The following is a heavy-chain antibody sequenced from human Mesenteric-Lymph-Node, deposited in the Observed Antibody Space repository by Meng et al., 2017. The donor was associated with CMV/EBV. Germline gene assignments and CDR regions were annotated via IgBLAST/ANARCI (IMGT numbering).Heavy chain of an antibody. V-gene: IGHV5-51*01. J-gene: IGHJ6*02. D-gene: IGHD3-3*01. Sequence: KVSCKGFGYSFTTYWIEWVRQVPGKGLEWMGIIYPGDSDTKYSPSFHGLVTISADKSINTAYLQWSSLKASDTAIYYCARHGVPGPFGYSYYGMDVWGQGTTVTVSS. CDR3: ARHGVPGPFGYSYYGMDV. CDR2: IYPGDSDT. CDR1: GYSFTTYW.